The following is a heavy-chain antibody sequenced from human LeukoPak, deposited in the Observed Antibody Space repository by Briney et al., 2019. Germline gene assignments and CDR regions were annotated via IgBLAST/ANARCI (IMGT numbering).Heavy chain of an antibody. V-gene: IGHV1-46*01. CDR1: GYTLTELS. CDR2: VNPSGGNT. Sequence: ASVKVSCKVSGYTLTELSMHWVRQAPGQGLEWMGIVNPSGGNTNYAQKFQGRVTMTRDTSTSTVYMELSSLSSEDTAVYYCARRYYYDSSGYRGDNWFDPWGQGTLVTVSS. CDR3: ARRYYYDSSGYRGDNWFDP. D-gene: IGHD3-22*01. J-gene: IGHJ5*02.